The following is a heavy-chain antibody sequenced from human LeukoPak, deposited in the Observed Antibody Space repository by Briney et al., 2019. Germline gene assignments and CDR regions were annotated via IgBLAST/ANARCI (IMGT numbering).Heavy chain of an antibody. CDR2: INPNSGGT. CDR3: ARDILTDDAFDI. CDR1: GYTFSDYY. V-gene: IGHV1-2*02. Sequence: RASVKVSCKASGYTFSDYYMHWVRQAPGQGLEWMGWINPNSGGTNYAQKFQGRVTMTRDTSISTAYMELSRLTSDDTAVYYCARDILTDDAFDIWGQGTMVTVSS. J-gene: IGHJ3*02. D-gene: IGHD7-27*01.